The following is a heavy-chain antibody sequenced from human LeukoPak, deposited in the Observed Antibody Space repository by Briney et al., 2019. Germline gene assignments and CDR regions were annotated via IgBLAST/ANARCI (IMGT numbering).Heavy chain of an antibody. CDR3: ASGSLEYYFDY. D-gene: IGHD3-3*01. Sequence: GGSLRLSCAASGFTFSSYEMNWVRPAPGKGLEWVSYISSSGDIIYYPDSMKGRFTISRDNAKNSLYLQMNSPRAEDTAVYYCASGSLEYYFDYWGQGILVTVSS. J-gene: IGHJ4*02. CDR1: GFTFSSYE. CDR2: ISSSGDII. V-gene: IGHV3-48*03.